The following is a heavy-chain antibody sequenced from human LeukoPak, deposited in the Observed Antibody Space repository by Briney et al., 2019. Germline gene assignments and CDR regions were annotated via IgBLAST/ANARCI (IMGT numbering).Heavy chain of an antibody. CDR2: IKQDGSEK. V-gene: IGHV3-7*01. J-gene: IGHJ1*01. CDR3: ARDLYGSGWYPEWYFQH. CDR1: GFTFSSYW. Sequence: GGPLRLSCAASGFTFSSYWMSWVRQAPGKGLEWVANIKQDGSEKYYVDSVKGRFTISRDNAKNSLYLQMNSLRAEDTAVYYCARDLYGSGWYPEWYFQHWGQGTLVTVSS. D-gene: IGHD6-19*01.